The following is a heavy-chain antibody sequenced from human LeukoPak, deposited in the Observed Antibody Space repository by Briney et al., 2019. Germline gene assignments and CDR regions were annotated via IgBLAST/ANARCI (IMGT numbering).Heavy chain of an antibody. V-gene: IGHV1-2*02. D-gene: IGHD6-6*01. J-gene: IGHJ3*02. CDR3: ARDWSSSSGDAFDI. CDR2: INPNSGGT. Sequence: ASVKVSCKASGYTFTGYYMHWVRQAPGQGLEWMGWINPNSGGTNYAQKFQGRVTMTRDTSISTAYMELSRLRSDDTAVYYCARDWSSSSGDAFDIWGQGTMVTVSS. CDR1: GYTFTGYY.